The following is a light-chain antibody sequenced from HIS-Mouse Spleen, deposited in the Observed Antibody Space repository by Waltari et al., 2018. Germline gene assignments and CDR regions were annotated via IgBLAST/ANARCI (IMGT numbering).Light chain of an antibody. CDR1: EVPKKY. V-gene: IGLV3-10*01. J-gene: IGLJ2*01. CDR3: YSTDSSGNHRV. CDR2: EDS. Sequence: SYELTPPPSVSVSPGQTARITSSGDEVPKKYSYWYQQKSGQAPVLVIYEDSKRPSGIPERFSCSSSGTMATLTISGAQVEDEADYYCYSTDSSGNHRVFGGGTKLTVL.